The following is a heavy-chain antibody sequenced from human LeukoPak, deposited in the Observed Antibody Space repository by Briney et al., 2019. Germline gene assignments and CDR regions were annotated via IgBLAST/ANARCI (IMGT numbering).Heavy chain of an antibody. D-gene: IGHD3-22*01. CDR1: GFTFSSYW. Sequence: GGSLRLSCVASGFTFSSYWMSWVRQAPGKGLEWVANIKQDGSEKYYVDSVKGRFTISRDNAKNSLYLQMNSLRAEDTAVYYCARDSSRAWYYYDSSGSTFDPWGQGTLVTVSS. CDR2: IKQDGSEK. CDR3: ARDSSRAWYYYDSSGSTFDP. V-gene: IGHV3-7*01. J-gene: IGHJ5*02.